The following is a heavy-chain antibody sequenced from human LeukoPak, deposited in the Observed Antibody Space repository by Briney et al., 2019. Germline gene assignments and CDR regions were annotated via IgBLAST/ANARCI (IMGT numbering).Heavy chain of an antibody. CDR2: INPNSGGT. J-gene: IGHJ4*02. Sequence: ASVKVSCKASGYTFTGYYMHWERQAPGQGLEWMGWINPNSGGTNYAQKFQGRVTMTRDTSISTAYMELSRLRSDDTAVYYCARGRDIVATLVSHYWGQGTLVTVSS. D-gene: IGHD5-12*01. V-gene: IGHV1-2*02. CDR3: ARGRDIVATLVSHY. CDR1: GYTFTGYY.